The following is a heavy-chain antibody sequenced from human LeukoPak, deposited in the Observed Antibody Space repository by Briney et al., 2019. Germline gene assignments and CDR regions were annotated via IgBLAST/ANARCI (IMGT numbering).Heavy chain of an antibody. Sequence: SETLSLTCTVSGGSISNYYWSWIRQPPGKGLEWIGYIYYSGGTNCNPSLKSRVTISIDSSRNQFSLKLSSVTAADTAVYYCAAESERWLVRSWGQGTLVTVSS. CDR1: GGSISNYY. CDR2: IYYSGGT. CDR3: AAESERWLVRS. V-gene: IGHV4-59*01. J-gene: IGHJ4*02. D-gene: IGHD6-19*01.